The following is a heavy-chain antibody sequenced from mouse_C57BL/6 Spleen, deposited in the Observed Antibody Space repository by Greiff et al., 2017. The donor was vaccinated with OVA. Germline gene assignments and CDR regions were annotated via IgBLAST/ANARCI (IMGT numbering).Heavy chain of an antibody. Sequence: VQGVESGPELVKPGASVKISCKASGYAFSSSWMNWVKQRPGKGLEWIGRIYPGDGDTNYNGKFKGKATLTADKSSSTAYMQLSSLTSEDSAVYFCARRVFDDWGQGTTLTVSS. CDR1: GYAFSSSW. J-gene: IGHJ2*01. V-gene: IGHV1-82*01. CDR3: ARRVFDD. CDR2: IYPGDGDT.